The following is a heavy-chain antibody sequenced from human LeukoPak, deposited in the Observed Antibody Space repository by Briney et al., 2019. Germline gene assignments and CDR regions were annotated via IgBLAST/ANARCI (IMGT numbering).Heavy chain of an antibody. D-gene: IGHD7-27*01. Sequence: SETQSLTCTVSGASITSYYWTWIRQPPGKGLEWVGYMYFGERTNYNPSLKSRATISIDTSKKQFSLKLKSVTAADTAVYYCARIPGDRPDDWGQGTLVTVS. CDR2: MYFGERT. V-gene: IGHV4-59*01. CDR3: ARIPGDRPDD. CDR1: GASITSYY. J-gene: IGHJ4*02.